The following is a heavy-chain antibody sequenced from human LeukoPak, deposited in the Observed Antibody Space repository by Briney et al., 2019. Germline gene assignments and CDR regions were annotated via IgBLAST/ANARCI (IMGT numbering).Heavy chain of an antibody. D-gene: IGHD6-13*01. V-gene: IGHV4-34*01. CDR1: GGSFSGYY. Sequence: SETLSLTCAVYGGSFSGYYWSWIRQPPGKGLEWIGEINHSGSTNYNPSLKSRVTISVGTSKNQFSLKLSSVTAADTAVYYCARDLAAAQGGWFDPWGQGTLVTVSS. J-gene: IGHJ5*02. CDR3: ARDLAAAQGGWFDP. CDR2: INHSGST.